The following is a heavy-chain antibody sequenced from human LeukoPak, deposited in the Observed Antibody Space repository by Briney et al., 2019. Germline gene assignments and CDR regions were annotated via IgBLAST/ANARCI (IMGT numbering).Heavy chain of an antibody. D-gene: IGHD6-13*01. Sequence: SETLSLTCAVYGGSFSGYYWSWIRQPPGKGLEWIGEINHSGSTNYNPSLKSRVTISVDTSKNQFSLKLSSVTAADTAVYYCARRGKQAAAVYYYYYGMDVWGQGTTVTVSS. J-gene: IGHJ6*02. CDR1: GGSFSGYY. V-gene: IGHV4-34*01. CDR3: ARRGKQAAAVYYYYYGMDV. CDR2: INHSGST.